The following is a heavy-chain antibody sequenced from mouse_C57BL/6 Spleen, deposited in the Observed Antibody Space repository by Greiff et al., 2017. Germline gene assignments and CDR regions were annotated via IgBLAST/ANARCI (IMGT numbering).Heavy chain of an antibody. V-gene: IGHV3-6*01. J-gene: IGHJ4*01. CDR3: AREDYGSSYAMDY. CDR1: GYSITSGYY. CDR2: ISYDGSN. Sequence: DVQLQESGPGLVKPSQSLSLTCSVTGYSITSGYYWNWIRQFPGNKLEWMGSISYDGSNNYNPSLKNRISITRDTSKNQFFLKLNSVTTEDTATYYCAREDYGSSYAMDYWGQGTSVTVSS. D-gene: IGHD1-1*01.